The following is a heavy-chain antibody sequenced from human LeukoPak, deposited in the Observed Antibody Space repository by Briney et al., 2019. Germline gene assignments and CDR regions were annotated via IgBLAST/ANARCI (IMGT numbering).Heavy chain of an antibody. CDR3: ARDLEAASGYDYSLDY. V-gene: IGHV1-69*04. J-gene: IGHJ4*02. Sequence: ASVKVSCKASGGTFSSYAISWVRQAPGQGLAWMGRIIPILGIANYAQKFQGRVTITADKSTSTAYMELSSLRSEDTAVHYCARDLEAASGYDYSLDYWGQGTLVTVSS. CDR1: GGTFSSYA. D-gene: IGHD5-12*01. CDR2: IIPILGIA.